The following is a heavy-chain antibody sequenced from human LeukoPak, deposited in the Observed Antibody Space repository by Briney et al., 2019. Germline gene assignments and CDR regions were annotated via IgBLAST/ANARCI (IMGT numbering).Heavy chain of an antibody. J-gene: IGHJ6*02. CDR3: ARDQQQLVYYYYGMDV. CDR1: GLTFSSYW. D-gene: IGHD6-13*01. CDR2: IKQDGSEK. Sequence: PGGSLRLSCAASGLTFSSYWMSWVRQAPGKGLEWVANIKQDGSEKYYVDSVKGRFTISRDNAKNSLYLQMNSLRAEDTAVYYCARDQQQLVYYYYGMDVWGQGTTVTVSS. V-gene: IGHV3-7*01.